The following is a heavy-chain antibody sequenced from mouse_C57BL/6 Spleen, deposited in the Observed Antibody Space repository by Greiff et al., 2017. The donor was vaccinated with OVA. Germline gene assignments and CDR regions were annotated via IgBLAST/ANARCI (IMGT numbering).Heavy chain of an antibody. CDR2: IDPSDSYT. D-gene: IGHD2-4*01. CDR1: GYTFTSYW. J-gene: IGHJ3*01. CDR3: ARNYEGRAWFAY. V-gene: IGHV1-69*01. Sequence: QVQLQQPGAELVMPGASVKLSCKASGYTFTSYWMHWVKQRPGQGLEWIGEIDPSDSYTNYNQKFKGKSTLTVDKSSSTAYMQLSSLTSEDSAVYYCARNYEGRAWFAYWGQGTLVTVSA.